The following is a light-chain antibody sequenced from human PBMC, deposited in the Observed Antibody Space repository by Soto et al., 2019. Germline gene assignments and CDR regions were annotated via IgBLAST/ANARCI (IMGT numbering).Light chain of an antibody. CDR1: QSVSSN. V-gene: IGKV3-15*01. CDR2: GAS. J-gene: IGKJ4*01. CDR3: QQYNNWPPLT. Sequence: EIVMPQAPATLSVSPGERATLSCRASQSVSSNLAWYQQKPGQAPRLLIYGASTSATGIPARFSGSGSGTEFTLTISGLQSEDFAVYYCQQYNNWPPLTFGGGTKVEIK.